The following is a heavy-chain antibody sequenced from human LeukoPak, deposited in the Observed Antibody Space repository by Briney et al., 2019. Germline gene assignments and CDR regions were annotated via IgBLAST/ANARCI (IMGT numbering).Heavy chain of an antibody. Sequence: GGSLRLSCAASGFTLSTYWMYWVRQAPGRGLVWVSRINSDGSSTSYADSVKGRFTISRDNAKNTLYLQMNSLRAEDTAVYYCARVDDRAVAGTRAPDYWGQGTLVTVSS. CDR3: ARVDDRAVAGTRAPDY. V-gene: IGHV3-74*01. CDR1: GFTLSTYW. J-gene: IGHJ4*02. D-gene: IGHD6-19*01. CDR2: INSDGSST.